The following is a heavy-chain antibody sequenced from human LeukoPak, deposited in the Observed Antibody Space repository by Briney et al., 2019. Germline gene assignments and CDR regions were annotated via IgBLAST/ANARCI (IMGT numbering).Heavy chain of an antibody. CDR1: GFTFSSYA. D-gene: IGHD3-9*01. CDR3: ARVHSPALTYYYYYMDV. J-gene: IGHJ6*03. Sequence: GRSLRLSCAASGFTFSSYAMHWVRQAPGKGLEWVAVISYDGSNKYYADSVKGRFTISRGNSKNTLYLQMNSLRAEDTAVYYCARVHSPALTYYYYYMDVWGKGTTVTVSS. V-gene: IGHV3-30*01. CDR2: ISYDGSNK.